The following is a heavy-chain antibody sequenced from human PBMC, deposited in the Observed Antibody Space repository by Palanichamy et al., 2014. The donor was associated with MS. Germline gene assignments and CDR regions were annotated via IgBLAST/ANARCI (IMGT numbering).Heavy chain of an antibody. D-gene: IGHD6-19*01. CDR3: AKDQGVAGGAFDI. CDR1: SSYG. CDR2: ISYDGSNK. V-gene: IGHV3-30*18. Sequence: SSYGMHWVRQAPGKGLEWVAVISYDGSNKYYADSVKGRFTISRDNSKNTLYLQMNSLRAEDTAVYYCAKDQGVAGGAFDIWGQGTMVTVSS. J-gene: IGHJ3*02.